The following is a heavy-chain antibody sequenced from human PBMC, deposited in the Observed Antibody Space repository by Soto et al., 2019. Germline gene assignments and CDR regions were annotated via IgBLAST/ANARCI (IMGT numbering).Heavy chain of an antibody. CDR1: GDSIVSSDFY. CDR2: IFYLGSS. Sequence: SETLSLTCTVSGDSIVSSDFYWGWVRQPPGKGLEWIGSIFYLGSSYYNPSLKSRVTMSVDTSKNQFSLRLRSVTAADTALYFCARHSLALRKNNWFDPWGQGIMVTVSS. V-gene: IGHV4-39*01. J-gene: IGHJ5*02. CDR3: ARHSLALRKNNWFDP. D-gene: IGHD3-3*02.